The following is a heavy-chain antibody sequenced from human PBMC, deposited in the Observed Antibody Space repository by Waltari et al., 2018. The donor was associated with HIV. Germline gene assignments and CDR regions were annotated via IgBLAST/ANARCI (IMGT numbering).Heavy chain of an antibody. CDR1: GFTFSSYG. CDR3: ARDLYYYGSGSYYNISDY. D-gene: IGHD3-10*01. V-gene: IGHV3-33*01. CDR2: IWYDGSNK. J-gene: IGHJ4*02. Sequence: QVQLVESGGGVVQPGRSLRLSCAASGFTFSSYGMHWVRQAPGKGLEWVAVIWYDGSNKYYADSVKGRFTISRDNSKNTLYLQMNSLRAEDTAVYYCARDLYYYGSGSYYNISDYWGQGTLVTVSS.